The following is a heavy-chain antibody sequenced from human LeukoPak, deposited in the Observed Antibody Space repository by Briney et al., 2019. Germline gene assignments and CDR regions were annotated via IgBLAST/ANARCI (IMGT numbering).Heavy chain of an antibody. D-gene: IGHD5-18*01. CDR2: VYPGDSDT. Sequence: GESLKISCNGSEYRFSSYWIGWVRQMPGKDPEWMGIVYPGDSDTRYSPSFHGQVTISADKSISTAYLQWSSLKASDTAMYYCAIRGYSYGYLDYWGQGTLVTVSS. J-gene: IGHJ4*02. CDR3: AIRGYSYGYLDY. CDR1: EYRFSSYW. V-gene: IGHV5-51*01.